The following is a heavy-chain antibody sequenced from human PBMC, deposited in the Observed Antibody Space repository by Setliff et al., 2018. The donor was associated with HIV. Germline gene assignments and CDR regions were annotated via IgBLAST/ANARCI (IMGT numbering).Heavy chain of an antibody. CDR3: ARALAVAATWFDP. Sequence: SVKVSCKASGDTFSSYAINWVRQAPGQGLEWMGGIIPVYGTADYAQKFQGRVTITADDSTNTAYMELRSLRSEDTAVYFCARALAVAATWFDPWGQGTLVTVSS. D-gene: IGHD6-19*01. J-gene: IGHJ5*02. CDR1: GDTFSSYA. V-gene: IGHV1-69*13. CDR2: IIPVYGTA.